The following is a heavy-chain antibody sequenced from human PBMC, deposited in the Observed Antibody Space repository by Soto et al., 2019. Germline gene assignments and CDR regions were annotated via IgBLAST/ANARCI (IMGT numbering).Heavy chain of an antibody. D-gene: IGHD3-22*01. J-gene: IGHJ6*02. Sequence: QVQLVESGGGVVQPGRSLRLSCEASGFTFRNNGMHWVRQVPGKGLEWVAVISYDGNNKYYADSVKGRFTISRDNSKNTRYLQMNNLRTEDTAMYYCAKGGSGNYLTYYYYYGMDVWGLGNTVTVSS. CDR2: ISYDGNNK. CDR1: GFTFRNNG. CDR3: AKGGSGNYLTYYYYYGMDV. V-gene: IGHV3-30*18.